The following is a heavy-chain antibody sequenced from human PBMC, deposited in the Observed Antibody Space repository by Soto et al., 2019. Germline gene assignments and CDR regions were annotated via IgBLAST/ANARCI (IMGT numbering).Heavy chain of an antibody. Sequence: SVKVSCKASGGTFSSYTISWVRQAPGQGLEWMGRIIPILGIANYAQKFQGRVTITADKSTSTAYMELSSLRSEDTAVYYCASYGMNCSGGSCYSRSPWGQGTLVTVSS. CDR1: GGTFSSYT. D-gene: IGHD2-15*01. J-gene: IGHJ5*02. CDR2: IIPILGIA. V-gene: IGHV1-69*02. CDR3: ASYGMNCSGGSCYSRSP.